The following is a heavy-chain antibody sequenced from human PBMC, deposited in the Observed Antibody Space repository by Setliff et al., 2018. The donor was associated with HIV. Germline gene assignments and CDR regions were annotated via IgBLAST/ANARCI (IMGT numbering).Heavy chain of an antibody. CDR3: ARELYGGNSRPFDY. V-gene: IGHV4-59*02. Sequence: SETLSLTCSISGGSVTSYLWHWFQQSPGKGLEWIGYIYYTGITDNNPSLEGRVTISVDTSKNQVSLRLKSVTTADTAVYYCARELYGGNSRPFDYWGQGALVTVSS. J-gene: IGHJ4*02. CDR1: GGSVTSYL. D-gene: IGHD2-21*02. CDR2: IYYTGIT.